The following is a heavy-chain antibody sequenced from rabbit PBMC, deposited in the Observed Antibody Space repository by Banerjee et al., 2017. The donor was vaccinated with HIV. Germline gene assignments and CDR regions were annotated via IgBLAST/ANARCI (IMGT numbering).Heavy chain of an antibody. CDR1: GFTISSRYY. D-gene: IGHD8-1*01. V-gene: IGHV1S43*01. Sequence: QSLEESGGGLVQPEGSLALTCKASGFTISSRYYMCWVRQAPGKGLEWIGYIDPVFTSTYASWVNGRFTISSHNAQNTLYLQMTSLTAADTATYFCARARSSWTRLDVWGPGTLVTV. J-gene: IGHJ3*01. CDR3: ARARSSWTRLDV. CDR2: IDPVFTST.